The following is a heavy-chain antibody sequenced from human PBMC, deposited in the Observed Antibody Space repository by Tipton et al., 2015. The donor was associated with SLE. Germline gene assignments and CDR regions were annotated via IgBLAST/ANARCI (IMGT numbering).Heavy chain of an antibody. CDR2: IYTSGST. Sequence: TLSLTCTVSGGSISSGSYYWSWIRQPAGKGLEWIGGIYTSGSTNYNPSLKSRVTISRDTSGNQFSLNLSSVTASDTAVYFCTRAEFSSNWYMYWHFDLWGRGTLVTVSS. CDR3: TRAEFSSNWYMYWHFDL. J-gene: IGHJ2*01. V-gene: IGHV4-61*02. D-gene: IGHD6-13*01. CDR1: GGSISSGSYY.